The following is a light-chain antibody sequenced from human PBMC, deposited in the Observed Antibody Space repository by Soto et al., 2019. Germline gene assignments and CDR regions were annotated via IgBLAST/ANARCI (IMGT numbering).Light chain of an antibody. V-gene: IGKV3-15*01. CDR3: PHYSNWPVT. J-gene: IGKJ2*01. CDR1: QSVSNN. Sequence: EIVLTQSPATLSVSPGERATLSCRASQSVSNNLAWYQQKGGQAPRLLMHGASTRATGIPARFSGSGSGTEFTLTISSLQSEDFALYYCPHYSNWPVTFGQGTKLEIK. CDR2: GAS.